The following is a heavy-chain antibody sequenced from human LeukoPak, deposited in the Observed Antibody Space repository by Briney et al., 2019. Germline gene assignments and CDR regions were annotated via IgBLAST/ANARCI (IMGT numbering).Heavy chain of an antibody. V-gene: IGHV3-11*01. J-gene: IGHJ6*01. CDR2: ISGSGSAI. CDR3: ASLAAATSNYYGMDV. D-gene: IGHD6-13*01. CDR1: GFTFSDYY. Sequence: GGSLRLSCAASGFTFSDYYMTWIRQAPGKGLEWVSYISGSGSAIYYADSVKGRFTISRDNAKNSLYLQMISLRAEDTAAYYCASLAAATSNYYGMDVWGQGTTVTDSP.